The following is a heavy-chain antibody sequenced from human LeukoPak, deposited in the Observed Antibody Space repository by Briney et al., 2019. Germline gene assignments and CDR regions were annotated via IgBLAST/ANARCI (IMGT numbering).Heavy chain of an antibody. V-gene: IGHV1-2*02. CDR1: GYTFTGYY. D-gene: IGHD3-16*02. CDR3: ARAPYDYVWGSYRSHWFDP. Sequence: GASVKVSCKASGYTFTGYYMHWVRQAPGQGLEWMGWINPNSGGTNYAQKFQGRVTMTRDTSISTAYMELSRLRSDDTAVYYCARAPYDYVWGSYRSHWFDPWGQGTLVTVSS. CDR2: INPNSGGT. J-gene: IGHJ5*02.